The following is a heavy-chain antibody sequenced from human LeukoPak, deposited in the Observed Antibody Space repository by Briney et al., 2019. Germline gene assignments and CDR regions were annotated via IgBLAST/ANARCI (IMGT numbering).Heavy chain of an antibody. Sequence: ASVKVSCKASGYTFTSYYMHWVRQAPGQGLEWMGIINPSGGSTSYAQKFQGRVTMTRDTSTSTVYMELSSLRSEDTAVYYCARGGIGYDSRGRETNWFDPWGQGTLVTVSS. J-gene: IGHJ5*02. V-gene: IGHV1-46*01. CDR1: GYTFTSYY. CDR3: ARGGIGYDSRGRETNWFDP. D-gene: IGHD3-22*01. CDR2: INPSGGST.